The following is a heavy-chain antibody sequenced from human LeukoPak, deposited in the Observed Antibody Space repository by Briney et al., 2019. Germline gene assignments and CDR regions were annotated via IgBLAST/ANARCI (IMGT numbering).Heavy chain of an antibody. CDR1: GFTFSNYA. CDR3: AKGDGWGSSYYFDC. V-gene: IGHV3-23*01. D-gene: IGHD3-10*01. Sequence: GGSLRLSCAASGFTFSNYAMSWVRQAPGKRLEWVSAILGSGGTTYYADSVKGRFTISRDNSMNTLYLQMDSLRVEDTAVYYCAKGDGWGSSYYFDCWGQGTLVTVSS. CDR2: ILGSGGTT. J-gene: IGHJ4*02.